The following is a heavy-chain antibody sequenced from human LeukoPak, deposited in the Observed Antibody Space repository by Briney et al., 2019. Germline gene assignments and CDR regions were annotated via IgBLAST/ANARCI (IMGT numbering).Heavy chain of an antibody. Sequence: LSLTCAVYGGSFSDSYMTWLRQAPGKGLESLSYISPSGTDISYADSVKGRFTISRDNAKNSLYLQMNNLRADDTAVYYCTRDPRHLDYWGQGTLVTVSS. CDR2: ISPSGTDI. CDR1: GGSFSDSY. CDR3: TRDPRHLDY. V-gene: IGHV3-11*01. J-gene: IGHJ4*02.